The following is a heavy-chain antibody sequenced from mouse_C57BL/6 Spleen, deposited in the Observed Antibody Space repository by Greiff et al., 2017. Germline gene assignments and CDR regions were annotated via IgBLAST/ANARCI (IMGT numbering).Heavy chain of an antibody. D-gene: IGHD4-1*02. CDR2: INPNSGTT. V-gene: IGHV1-39*01. CDR1: GYSFTDYN. J-gene: IGHJ3*01. Sequence: EVQLQQSGPELVKPGASVKISCKASGYSFTDYNMNWVKQSNGKSLEWIGVINPNSGTTSYNQKFKGKAPLTVDHSSSTAYMQLNSLTSEDSAVYYGAIGSPTGTGFAYWGQGTLVTVSA. CDR3: AIGSPTGTGFAY.